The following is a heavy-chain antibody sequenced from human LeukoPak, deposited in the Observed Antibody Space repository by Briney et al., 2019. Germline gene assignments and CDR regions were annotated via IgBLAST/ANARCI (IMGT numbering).Heavy chain of an antibody. CDR1: GFTFSTFA. D-gene: IGHD5-24*01. V-gene: IGHV4-34*01. J-gene: IGHJ4*02. CDR2: NNQSGES. Sequence: GSLRLSCAASGFTFSTFAMIWVRQPPGKGLEWIGDNNQSGESNYSPSLKSRVTISLDTAKNQFSLKMNSVTAADTAVYYCARHRWRRDGYSFDSWGQGTLVTVSS. CDR3: ARHRWRRDGYSFDS.